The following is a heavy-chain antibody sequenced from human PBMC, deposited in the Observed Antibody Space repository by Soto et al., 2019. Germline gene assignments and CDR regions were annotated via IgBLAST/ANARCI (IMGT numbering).Heavy chain of an antibody. V-gene: IGHV3-23*01. Sequence: GGSLRLSCAASGFTFSSYAMSWVRQAPGKGLEWVSAISGSGGSTYYADSVKGRFTISRDNSKNTLYLQMNSLRAEDTAVYYCAKGDHIVVVAANDAFDIWGQGTMVTVSS. CDR3: AKGDHIVVVAANDAFDI. D-gene: IGHD2-15*01. CDR1: GFTFSSYA. CDR2: ISGSGGST. J-gene: IGHJ3*02.